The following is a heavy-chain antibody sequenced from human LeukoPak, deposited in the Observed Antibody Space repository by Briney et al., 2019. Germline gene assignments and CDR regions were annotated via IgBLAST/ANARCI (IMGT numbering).Heavy chain of an antibody. CDR1: GGSFSSGGYY. Sequence: SETLSLTCTVSGGSFSSGGYYWSWIRQHPGKGLEWIGCIYYSGTTYYNPSLKSRVTISVDTSKNQFSLQLSSVTAADTAVYYCARGLLDFWSGYYLDWFDPWGQGTLVTVSS. D-gene: IGHD3-3*01. CDR2: IYYSGTT. J-gene: IGHJ5*02. V-gene: IGHV4-31*03. CDR3: ARGLLDFWSGYYLDWFDP.